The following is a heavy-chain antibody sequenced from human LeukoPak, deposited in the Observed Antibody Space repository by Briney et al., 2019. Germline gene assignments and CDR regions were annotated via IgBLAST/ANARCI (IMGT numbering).Heavy chain of an antibody. D-gene: IGHD7-27*01. V-gene: IGHV1-46*01. CDR3: ARVPRIRTGDFD. Sequence: GASVKVSCKASGYTFTSYYMHWVRQAPGQGLEWMGIINPSGGSTSYAQKFQGRVTMTRNTSISTAYMELSSLGSEDTAVYYCARVPRIRTGDFDWGQGTLVTVSS. CDR1: GYTFTSYY. J-gene: IGHJ4*02. CDR2: INPSGGST.